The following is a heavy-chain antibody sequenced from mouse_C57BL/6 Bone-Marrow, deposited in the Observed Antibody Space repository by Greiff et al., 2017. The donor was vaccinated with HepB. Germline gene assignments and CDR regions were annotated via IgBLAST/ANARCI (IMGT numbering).Heavy chain of an antibody. V-gene: IGHV3-6*01. D-gene: IGHD1-1*01. CDR1: GYSITSGYY. J-gene: IGHJ2*01. Sequence: EVQRVESGPGLVKPSQSLSLTCSVTGYSITSGYYWNWIRQFPGNKLEWMGYISYDGSNNYNPSLKNRISITRDTSKNQFFLKLNSVTTEDTATYYCARYGSSRFDYWGQGTTLTVSS. CDR2: ISYDGSN. CDR3: ARYGSSRFDY.